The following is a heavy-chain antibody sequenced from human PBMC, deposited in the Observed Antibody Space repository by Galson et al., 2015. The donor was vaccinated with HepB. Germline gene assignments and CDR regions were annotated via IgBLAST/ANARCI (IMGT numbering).Heavy chain of an antibody. CDR1: GFAFSSYG. Sequence: SLRLSCAASGFAFSSYGMHWVRQAPGKGLEWVAVIWYDGSNKYYADSVKGRFTISRDNSKNTLYLQMNSLRAEDTAVYYCARDQFSSGWYGGFDYWGQGTLVTVSS. V-gene: IGHV3-33*08. CDR3: ARDQFSSGWYGGFDY. J-gene: IGHJ4*02. CDR2: IWYDGSNK. D-gene: IGHD6-19*01.